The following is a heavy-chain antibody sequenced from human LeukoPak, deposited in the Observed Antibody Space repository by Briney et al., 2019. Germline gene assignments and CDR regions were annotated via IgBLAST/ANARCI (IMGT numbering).Heavy chain of an antibody. CDR2: IYPGDSDT. V-gene: IGHV5-51*01. CDR1: GYSFTSYW. J-gene: IGHJ6*03. Sequence: GESLKISCKGSGYSFTSYWTGWVRQMPGKGLEWMGIIYPGDSDTRYSPSFQGQVTISADKSISTAYLQWSSLKASDTAMYYCARLDSGSYSYYYYYMDVWGKGTTVTVSS. D-gene: IGHD1-26*01. CDR3: ARLDSGSYSYYYYYMDV.